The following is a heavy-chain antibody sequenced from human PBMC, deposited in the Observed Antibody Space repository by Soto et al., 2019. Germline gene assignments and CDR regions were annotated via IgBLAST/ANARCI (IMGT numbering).Heavy chain of an antibody. Sequence: PSETLSLTCTVSGGSISSYYWSWIRQPAGKGLEWIGRIYTSGSTNYTPDLNSRVNMSVDTSKNQFYLQLSSVTAADTAVYYCARDLLWFGELYHVIWFDPWGQGTLVTVSS. J-gene: IGHJ5*02. V-gene: IGHV4-4*07. CDR1: GGSISSYY. CDR2: IYTSGST. CDR3: ARDLLWFGELYHVIWFDP. D-gene: IGHD3-10*01.